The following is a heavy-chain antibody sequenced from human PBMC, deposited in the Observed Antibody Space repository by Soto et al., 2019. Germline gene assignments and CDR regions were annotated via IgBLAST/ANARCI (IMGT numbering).Heavy chain of an antibody. V-gene: IGHV3-66*01. Sequence: LRLSCAASGFTVSSNYMSWVRQAPGKGLEWVSVIYSGGSTYYADSVKGRFTISRDNSKNTLYLQMNSLRAEDTAVYYCARGFLYDILTGYLFDYWGQGTLVTVSS. CDR1: GFTVSSNY. J-gene: IGHJ4*02. CDR2: IYSGGST. CDR3: ARGFLYDILTGYLFDY. D-gene: IGHD3-9*01.